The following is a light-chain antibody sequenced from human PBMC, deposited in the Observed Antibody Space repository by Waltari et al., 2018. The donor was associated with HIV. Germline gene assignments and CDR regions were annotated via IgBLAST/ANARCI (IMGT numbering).Light chain of an antibody. V-gene: IGLV2-14*01. CDR2: GVN. CDR1: TSDIGDYNY. J-gene: IGLJ1*01. Sequence: QSALTQPASVSGSPGQSITISCTGITSDIGDYNYVSWYQQHSDKAPKLIIYGVNQRASGVSSRVSGSKSGNTASLTISGLQAEDEADYYCSSYTGITTLLYVFGSGTKVTVL. CDR3: SSYTGITTLLYV.